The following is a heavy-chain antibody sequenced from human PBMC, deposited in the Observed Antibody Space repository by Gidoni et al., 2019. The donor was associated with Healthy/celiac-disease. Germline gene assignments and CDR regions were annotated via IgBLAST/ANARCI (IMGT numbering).Heavy chain of an antibody. CDR1: GFTFRNAW. CDR3: TTAQLGAHRSSSWYRRHWFDP. J-gene: IGHJ5*02. V-gene: IGHV3-15*01. CDR2: IKSKTDGGTT. Sequence: EVQLVASGGGLVKPGGSLRLSCAASGFTFRNAWMIWARQAPGKGLELVGRIKSKTDGGTTDYAAPVKGRFTISRDDSKNTLYLQMNSLKTEDTAVYYCTTAQLGAHRSSSWYRRHWFDPWGQGTLVTVSS. D-gene: IGHD6-13*01.